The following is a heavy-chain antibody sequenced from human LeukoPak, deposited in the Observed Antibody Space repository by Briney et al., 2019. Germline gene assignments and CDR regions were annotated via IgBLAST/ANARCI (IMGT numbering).Heavy chain of an antibody. Sequence: SETLSLTCTVSGGSISSYYWSWIRQPPGKGLEWIGYIYYSGSTNYNPSLKSRVTISVDTSKNQFSLKLSSVTAADTAVYYCARGDCSSTSCSPGDYYYGMDVWGQGTTVTVSS. V-gene: IGHV4-59*08. J-gene: IGHJ6*02. D-gene: IGHD2-2*01. CDR2: IYYSGST. CDR3: ARGDCSSTSCSPGDYYYGMDV. CDR1: GGSISSYY.